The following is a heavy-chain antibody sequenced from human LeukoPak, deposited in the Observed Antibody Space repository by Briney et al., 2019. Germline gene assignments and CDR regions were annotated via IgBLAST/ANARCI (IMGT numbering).Heavy chain of an antibody. CDR3: AKDHRGSSWYPNFDY. Sequence: QPGRSLRLSCAASRFTFSSYGMHWVRQAPGKGLEWVAVISYDGSNKYYADSVKGRFTISRDNSKNTLYLQMNSLRAEDTAVYYCAKDHRGSSWYPNFDYWGQGTLVTVSS. J-gene: IGHJ4*02. CDR2: ISYDGSNK. V-gene: IGHV3-30*18. D-gene: IGHD6-13*01. CDR1: RFTFSSYG.